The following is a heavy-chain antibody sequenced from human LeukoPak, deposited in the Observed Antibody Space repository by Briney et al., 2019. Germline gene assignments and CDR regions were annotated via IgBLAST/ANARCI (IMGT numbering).Heavy chain of an antibody. CDR3: ARVSCSGGSCYPRYWYFDL. J-gene: IGHJ2*01. Sequence: KSSETLSLTCAVYGGSFSGYYWSWIRQPPGKGLEWIGEINHSGSTNYNPSLKSRVTISVDTSKNQFSLKLSSVTAADTAVYYCARVSCSGGSCYPRYWYFDLWGRGTLVTVSS. V-gene: IGHV4-34*01. D-gene: IGHD2-15*01. CDR2: INHSGST. CDR1: GGSFSGYY.